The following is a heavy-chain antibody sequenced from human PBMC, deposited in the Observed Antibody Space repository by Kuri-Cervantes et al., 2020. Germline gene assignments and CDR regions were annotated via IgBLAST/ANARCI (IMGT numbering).Heavy chain of an antibody. CDR3: ARGGVVVVAATPY. Sequence: GESLKISCAASGFTFSSYSMNWVRQAPGKGLEWVSSISSSSSYMYYAGSVKGRFTISRDNAKNSLYLQMNSLRAEDTAVYYCARGGVVVVAATPYWGQGTLVTVSS. CDR1: GFTFSSYS. CDR2: ISSSSSYM. D-gene: IGHD2-15*01. J-gene: IGHJ4*02. V-gene: IGHV3-21*01.